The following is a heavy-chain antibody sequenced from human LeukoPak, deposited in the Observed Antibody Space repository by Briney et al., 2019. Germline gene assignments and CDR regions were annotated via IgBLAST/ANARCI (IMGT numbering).Heavy chain of an antibody. J-gene: IGHJ4*02. CDR3: ARVGTMVRGVPDY. V-gene: IGHV4-30-4*01. D-gene: IGHD3-10*01. CDR1: GGSISSGDYY. Sequence: PSETLSLTCTVSGGSISSGDYYWSWIRQPPGKGLEWIGYIYYSGSTYYNPSLKSRVTISVDTSKNQFSLKLSSVTAADTAVYYCARVGTMVRGVPDYWGQGTLVTVSS. CDR2: IYYSGST.